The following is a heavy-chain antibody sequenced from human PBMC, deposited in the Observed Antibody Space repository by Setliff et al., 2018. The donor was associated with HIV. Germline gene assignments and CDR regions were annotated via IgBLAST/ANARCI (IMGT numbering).Heavy chain of an antibody. CDR2: INHSGST. V-gene: IGHV4-34*01. CDR3: ARVQASGTYPIDY. D-gene: IGHD3-10*01. Sequence: SETLSLTCAVYGGSFSGYYWSWIRQPPGKGLEWIGEINHSGSTNYNPSLKSRVTISVDTSKNQFSLKLSSVTAADTAVYYCARVQASGTYPIDYWGQGTLVTVSS. CDR1: GGSFSGYY. J-gene: IGHJ4*02.